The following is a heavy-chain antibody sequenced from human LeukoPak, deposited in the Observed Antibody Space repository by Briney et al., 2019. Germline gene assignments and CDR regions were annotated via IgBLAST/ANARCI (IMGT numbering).Heavy chain of an antibody. D-gene: IGHD6-13*01. Sequence: ASVKVSCKASGGTFSSYAISWVRQAPGQGLEWMGGIIPIFGTANYAQKFQGRVTITADESTSTAYMELSSLRSGDTAVYYCARGGIAAAGTGDYWGQGTLVTVSS. V-gene: IGHV1-69*13. CDR1: GGTFSSYA. CDR3: ARGGIAAAGTGDY. CDR2: IIPIFGTA. J-gene: IGHJ4*02.